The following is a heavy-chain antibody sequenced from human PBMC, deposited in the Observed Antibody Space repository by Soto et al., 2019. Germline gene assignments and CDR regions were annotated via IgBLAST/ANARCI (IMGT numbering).Heavy chain of an antibody. Sequence: QVQLQESGPGLVKPSETLSLTCTVSGDSISSYYWSWIRQPPGKGLEWIGNIYHSGSTNYSPSLKSRVTTSVDTSKNQCSLKLTSVTAADTAVYSCARHYCRGGSCYLDYWGQGILVTVSS. CDR1: GDSISSYY. D-gene: IGHD2-15*01. CDR3: ARHYCRGGSCYLDY. CDR2: IYHSGST. J-gene: IGHJ4*02. V-gene: IGHV4-59*08.